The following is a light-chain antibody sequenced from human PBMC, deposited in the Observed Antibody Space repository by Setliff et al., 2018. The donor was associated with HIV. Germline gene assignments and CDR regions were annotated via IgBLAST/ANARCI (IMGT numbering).Light chain of an antibody. CDR1: TGAVTSGPY. CDR3: LLSYSGAYV. V-gene: IGLV7-46*01. Sequence: QPVVTQEPSLTVSPAGTGTLTCGATTGAVTSGPYPYWFQQKPGQAPRTLIYETSKRHSWTPARFSGSLLGGKAALTLSGAQPEVEAEYYCLLSYSGAYVFGTGTKVTVL. CDR2: ETS. J-gene: IGLJ1*01.